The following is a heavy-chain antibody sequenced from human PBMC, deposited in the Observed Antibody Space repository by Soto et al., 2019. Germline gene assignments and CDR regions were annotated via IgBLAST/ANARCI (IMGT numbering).Heavy chain of an antibody. CDR1: GDSISSSKW. CDR3: ARMNRDYFYYGMGV. J-gene: IGHJ6*02. CDR2: IDHNGVA. V-gene: IGHV4-4*02. Sequence: QMQLKESGPGLVKPSGTLSLTCCVSGDSISSSKWWTWVRQTPGKGLEWIGKIDHNGVANYNPSLEGRVTISKDNSKNQISLKVLSVTAADSAVYYCARMNRDYFYYGMGVWGQGATVTVSS.